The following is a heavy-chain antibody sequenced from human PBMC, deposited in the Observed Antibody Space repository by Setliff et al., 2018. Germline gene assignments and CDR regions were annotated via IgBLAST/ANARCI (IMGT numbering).Heavy chain of an antibody. D-gene: IGHD6-19*01. CDR2: IYIGGSA. CDR3: AREQWLDPPGYYYMDV. Sequence: LSLTCTVSGGSFSSYYWSWIRQPAGKGLEWIGHIYIGGSANYNPSLKSRVTMSIDTSKNQFSLKLNSVTAADMAVYYCAREQWLDPPGYYYMDVWAKGTTVTVSS. J-gene: IGHJ6*03. CDR1: GGSFSSYY. V-gene: IGHV4-4*07.